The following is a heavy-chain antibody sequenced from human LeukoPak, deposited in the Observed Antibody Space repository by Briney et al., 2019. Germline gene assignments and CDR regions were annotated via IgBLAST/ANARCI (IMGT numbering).Heavy chain of an antibody. V-gene: IGHV1-18*01. D-gene: IGHD6-19*01. J-gene: IGHJ5*02. CDR2: ISAYNGNT. CDR1: GYTFTSYG. Sequence: GASVKVSCKASGYTFTSYGISWVRQAPGQGLEWMGWISAYNGNTNYAQKLQGRVTMTTDTSTSTAYMELRSLRSDDTAVYYCARDATSSGWIFGWAPTPNWFDPWGQGTLVTVSS. CDR3: ARDATSSGWIFGWAPTPNWFDP.